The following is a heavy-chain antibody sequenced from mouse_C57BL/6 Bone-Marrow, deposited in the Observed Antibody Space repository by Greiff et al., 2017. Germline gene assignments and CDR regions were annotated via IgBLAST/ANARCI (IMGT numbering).Heavy chain of an antibody. J-gene: IGHJ3*01. D-gene: IGHD2-5*01. CDR2: ISDGGSYT. V-gene: IGHV5-4*01. Sequence: EVQRVESGGGLVKPGGSLKLSCAASGFTFSSYAMSWVRQTPEKRLEWVATISDGGSYTYYPDNVKGRFTISRDNAKNNRYLQMSHLKSEDTAMYYCARAYSNLFAYWGQGTLVTVSA. CDR3: ARAYSNLFAY. CDR1: GFTFSSYA.